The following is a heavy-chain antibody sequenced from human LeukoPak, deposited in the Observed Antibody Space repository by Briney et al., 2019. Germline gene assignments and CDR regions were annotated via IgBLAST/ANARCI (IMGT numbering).Heavy chain of an antibody. V-gene: IGHV1-8*03. Sequence: ASVKVSCKASGYTFTSYDINGVRQATGQGLEWMGWMNPNSGNTGYAQKFQGRVTITRNTSISTAYMELSSLRSEDTAVYYCARVVRAYGDYVYYWGQGTPVTVSS. J-gene: IGHJ4*02. CDR2: MNPNSGNT. CDR1: GYTFTSYD. D-gene: IGHD4-17*01. CDR3: ARVVRAYGDYVYY.